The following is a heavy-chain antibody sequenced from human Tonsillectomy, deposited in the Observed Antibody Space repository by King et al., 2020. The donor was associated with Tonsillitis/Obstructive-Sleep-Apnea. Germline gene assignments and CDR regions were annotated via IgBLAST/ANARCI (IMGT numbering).Heavy chain of an antibody. J-gene: IGHJ4*02. V-gene: IGHV3-33*01. CDR2: IWYDGSNN. Sequence: VQLVESGGGVVQPGRSLRLSCAASGFTFSSYGMHWVRQAPGKGLEWVAVIWYDGSNNYYADSVKGRFTISRDNSKNTLYLQMNSLRAEDTAVYYCARDYEGDYFDYWGQGTLVTVSS. CDR3: ARDYEGDYFDY. CDR1: GFTFSSYG. D-gene: IGHD5-12*01.